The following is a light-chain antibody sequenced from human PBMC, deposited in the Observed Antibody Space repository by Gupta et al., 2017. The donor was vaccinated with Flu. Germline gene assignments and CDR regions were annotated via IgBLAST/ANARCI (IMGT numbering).Light chain of an antibody. Sequence: QSMLTQPPSASGTPGPRVTISCSGSSSDIGSHSVHWYQQLPGTAPKLLISNNHERPSGVPDRFSGSKSGTSASLAISGLQSEDEADYFCATWHDSLNGWVFGGGTKLTVL. CDR3: ATWHDSLNGWV. V-gene: IGLV1-44*01. CDR2: NNH. J-gene: IGLJ3*02. CDR1: SSDIGSHS.